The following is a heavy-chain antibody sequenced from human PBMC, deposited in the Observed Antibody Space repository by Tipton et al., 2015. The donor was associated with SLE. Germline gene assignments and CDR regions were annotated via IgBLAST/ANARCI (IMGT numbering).Heavy chain of an antibody. V-gene: IGHV4-34*01. CDR2: INHSGST. CDR3: ARGSYGPNWFDP. J-gene: IGHJ5*02. CDR1: GFTFGTYD. Sequence: LRLSCAASGFTFGTYDLGWIRQPPGKGLEWIGEINHSGSTNYNPSLKSRVTISVDTSKNQFSLKLSSVTAADTAVYYCARGSYGPNWFDPWGQGTLVTVSS. D-gene: IGHD2-8*01.